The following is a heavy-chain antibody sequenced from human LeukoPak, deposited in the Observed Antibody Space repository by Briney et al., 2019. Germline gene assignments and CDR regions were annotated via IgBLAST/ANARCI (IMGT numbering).Heavy chain of an antibody. Sequence: SQTLSLTCAISGDSVSINSAGWNWIRQSPSRGLEWLGRTYYRSKWYNDYALSLRSRITISPDTSKHQFSLQLNSVTPEDTAVYYCARGAAGARGDWFDSWGQGTLVTVSS. D-gene: IGHD1-26*01. V-gene: IGHV6-1*01. J-gene: IGHJ5*01. CDR3: ARGAAGARGDWFDS. CDR1: GDSVSINSAG. CDR2: TYYRSKWYN.